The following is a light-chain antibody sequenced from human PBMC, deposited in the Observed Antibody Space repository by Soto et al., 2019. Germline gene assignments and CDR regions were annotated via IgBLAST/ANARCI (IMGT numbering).Light chain of an antibody. Sequence: QSVLTQPPSVSGAPGQRVSISGTESTSTIGAPYDVHWYQHLPGTAPKLLIYGDNNRPSGVPDRFSGSKSGTSASLAITRLQAEDEADYYCQSYDISLHNYVFGTGTKVTVL. CDR1: TSTIGAPYD. CDR2: GDN. J-gene: IGLJ1*01. CDR3: QSYDISLHNYV. V-gene: IGLV1-40*01.